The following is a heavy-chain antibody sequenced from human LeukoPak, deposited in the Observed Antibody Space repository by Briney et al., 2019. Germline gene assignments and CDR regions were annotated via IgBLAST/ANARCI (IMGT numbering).Heavy chain of an antibody. CDR1: GGSISSYY. D-gene: IGHD6-13*01. J-gene: IGHJ4*02. V-gene: IGHV4-59*01. CDR3: ATGYSSTWYYFDY. CDR2: IYYSGTT. Sequence: SETLSLTCTVSGGSISSYYWSWIRQPPGKGLEWIGYIYYSGTTNYNPSLRSRVTISVDTSKNQFSLTLASVTAADTAVYYCATGYSSTWYYFDYWGQGTLVTVSS.